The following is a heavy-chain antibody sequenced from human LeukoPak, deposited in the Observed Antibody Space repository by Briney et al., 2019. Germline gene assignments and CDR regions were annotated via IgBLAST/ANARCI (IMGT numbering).Heavy chain of an antibody. CDR2: ISSSGSTI. J-gene: IGHJ6*02. V-gene: IGHV3-11*01. CDR3: AKVSGYYYYYGMDV. D-gene: IGHD1-26*01. Sequence: GGSLRLSCAASGFTFSDYYMSWIRQAPGKGLEWVSYISSSGSTIYYADSVKGRFTISRDNAKNSLYLQMNSLRAEDTAVYYCAKVSGYYYYYGMDVWGQGTTVTASS. CDR1: GFTFSDYY.